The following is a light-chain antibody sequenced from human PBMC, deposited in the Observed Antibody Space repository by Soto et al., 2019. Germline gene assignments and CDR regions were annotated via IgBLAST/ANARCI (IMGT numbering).Light chain of an antibody. Sequence: EVVLTQSPATLSLSPGERATHSCRASESVARYLAWYKQKPGQAPRLLIYDASNRATGIPARFSGSGSGTDFTLTINSLEPEDFAVYYCQQRSDWPPTFGQGTRLEIK. V-gene: IGKV3-11*01. CDR1: ESVARY. J-gene: IGKJ5*01. CDR3: QQRSDWPPT. CDR2: DAS.